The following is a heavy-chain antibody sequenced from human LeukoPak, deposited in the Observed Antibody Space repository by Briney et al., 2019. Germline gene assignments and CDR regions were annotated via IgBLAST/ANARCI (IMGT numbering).Heavy chain of an antibody. Sequence: ASQTLSLTCTVSGGSISSYYWSWIRQPPGKGLEWIGYIYYSGSTNYNPSLKSRVTISVDTSKNQFSLKLSSVTAADTAVYYCARDVPGSGYYHYFDYWGQGTLVTVSS. V-gene: IGHV4-59*01. CDR2: IYYSGST. D-gene: IGHD3-3*01. J-gene: IGHJ4*02. CDR1: GGSISSYY. CDR3: ARDVPGSGYYHYFDY.